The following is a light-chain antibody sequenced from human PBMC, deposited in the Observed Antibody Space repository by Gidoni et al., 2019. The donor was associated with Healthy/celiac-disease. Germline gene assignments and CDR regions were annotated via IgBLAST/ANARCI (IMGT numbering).Light chain of an antibody. CDR2: GAS. J-gene: IGKJ1*01. CDR3: QQYNNWPPWT. CDR1: QSVSSN. V-gene: IGKV3-15*01. Sequence: EIVMTQSPATLSVSPGDRATLSCRASQSVSSNLALYQQKPGQAHRLLIYGASTRATGIPARFSGSGSGTEFTLTISSLQSEDFAVYYCQQYNNWPPWTFGQGTKVEIK.